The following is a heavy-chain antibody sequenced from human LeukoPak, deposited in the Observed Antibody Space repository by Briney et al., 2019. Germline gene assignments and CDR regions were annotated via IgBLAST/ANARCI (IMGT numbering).Heavy chain of an antibody. V-gene: IGHV4-31*03. D-gene: IGHD2-15*01. CDR2: IYYSGST. CDR1: GGSISSGGYY. Sequence: PSQTLSLTCTVSGGSISSGGYYWSWIRQHPGKGLEWIGYIYYSGSTYYNPSLKSRVTISVDTSKNQFSLKLSSVTAADTAVYYCARDRCSGGSCYYFDYWGQGTLVTASS. J-gene: IGHJ4*02. CDR3: ARDRCSGGSCYYFDY.